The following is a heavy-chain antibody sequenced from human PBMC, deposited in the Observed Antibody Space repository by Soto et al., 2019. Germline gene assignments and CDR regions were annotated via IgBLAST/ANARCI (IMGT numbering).Heavy chain of an antibody. J-gene: IGHJ6*02. Sequence: QVHLVESGGGLVKPGGSLRLSCTGSGFTLSGYYMSWIRQAPGKGLEWVSYVSGSGATTYYADSVKGRFTISRDNAKNSLYLHLNNLRVAYTAVYYFARARPDIVQMVGETPAYYGMGVWGPGTTVTVSS. V-gene: IGHV3-11*01. CDR3: ARARPDIVQMVGETPAYYGMGV. CDR2: VSGSGATT. CDR1: GFTLSGYY. D-gene: IGHD2-8*01.